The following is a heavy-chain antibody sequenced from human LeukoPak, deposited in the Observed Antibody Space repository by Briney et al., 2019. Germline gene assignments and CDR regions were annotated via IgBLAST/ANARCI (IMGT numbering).Heavy chain of an antibody. D-gene: IGHD4-11*01. V-gene: IGHV1-2*02. CDR1: EYTFTDYF. CDR3: ARDADRGYHYHDYFGP. CDR2: IDPNSGGT. J-gene: IGHJ5*02. Sequence: ASVKVSCKASEYTFTDYFMHWVRQAPGQGLEWMGWIDPNSGGTKYAQNFQGRVTLTSDTSISTAYMELTRLTSDDMAVYYCARDADRGYHYHDYFGPWGQGTLVTVSS.